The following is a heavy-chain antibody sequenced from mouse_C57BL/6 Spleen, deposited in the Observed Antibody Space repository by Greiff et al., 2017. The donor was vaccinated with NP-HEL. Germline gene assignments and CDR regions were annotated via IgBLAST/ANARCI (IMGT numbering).Heavy chain of an antibody. CDR3: AREDGYYHYFDY. CDR2: IYPGSGST. J-gene: IGHJ2*01. CDR1: GYTFTSYW. Sequence: VQLQQPGAELVKPGASVKMSCKASGYTFTSYWITWVKQRPGQGLEWIGDIYPGSGSTNYNEKFKSKATLTVDTSSSTAYMQLSSLTSEDSAVYYCAREDGYYHYFDYWGQGTTLTVSS. D-gene: IGHD2-3*01. V-gene: IGHV1-55*01.